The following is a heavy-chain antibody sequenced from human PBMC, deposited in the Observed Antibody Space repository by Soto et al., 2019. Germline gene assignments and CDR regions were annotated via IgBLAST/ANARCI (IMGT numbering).Heavy chain of an antibody. V-gene: IGHV1-69*02. D-gene: IGHD3-10*01. CDR1: GGTFTSYT. CDR3: ARTYYYGSGSYYRGWFDP. CDR2: IIPILDIP. Sequence: QVQLVHSGAEVKKPGSSVKVSCKAFGGTFTSYTLSWVRQAPGQGLEWMGRIIPILDIPNYAQRFQGRVTITADTSTSTAYMELSSLRPEDTAVYYCARTYYYGSGSYYRGWFDPWGQGTLVTVSS. J-gene: IGHJ5*02.